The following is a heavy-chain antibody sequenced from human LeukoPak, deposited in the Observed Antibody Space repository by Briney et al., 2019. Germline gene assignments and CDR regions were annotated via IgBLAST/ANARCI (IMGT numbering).Heavy chain of an antibody. V-gene: IGHV5-51*01. Sequence: GESLKISCKGSGYTFGSYWIGWVRQMPGKGLEWLGIIYPGDSDTRYSPSFQGQVTISADKSTNTAFLQWSSLKASDTAMYYCARQIVTYYDIVIRYFDYWGQGTLVTVSS. J-gene: IGHJ4*02. CDR3: ARQIVTYYDIVIRYFDY. CDR2: IYPGDSDT. D-gene: IGHD3-16*01. CDR1: GYTFGSYW.